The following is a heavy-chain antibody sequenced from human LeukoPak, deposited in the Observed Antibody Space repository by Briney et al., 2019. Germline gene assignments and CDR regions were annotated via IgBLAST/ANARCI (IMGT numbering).Heavy chain of an antibody. D-gene: IGHD1-26*01. V-gene: IGHV4-59*08. Sequence: SETLSLTCTVSGGSISSYYWSWIRQPPGKGLEWIGYIYYSESTNYNPSLKSRVTISVDTSKNQFSLKLSSVTAADTAVYYCARQKRGAEYYYYGMDVWGQGTTVTVSS. CDR3: ARQKRGAEYYYYGMDV. CDR1: GGSISSYY. CDR2: IYYSEST. J-gene: IGHJ6*02.